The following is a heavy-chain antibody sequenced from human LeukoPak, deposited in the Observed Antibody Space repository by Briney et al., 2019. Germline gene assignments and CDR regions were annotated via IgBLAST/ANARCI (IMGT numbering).Heavy chain of an antibody. D-gene: IGHD3-3*01. CDR2: ISSSISTI. V-gene: IGHV3-48*01. CDR3: PRSLTIFGVVIGY. J-gene: IGHJ4*02. Sequence: GGSLRLSCAASGFTFSSYSMNWVRQAPGKGLEWVSYISSSISTIYYADSVKGRFTISRDNAKNSLYLQMNSLRAEDTAVYYCPRSLTIFGVVIGYWGQGTLVTVSS. CDR1: GFTFSSYS.